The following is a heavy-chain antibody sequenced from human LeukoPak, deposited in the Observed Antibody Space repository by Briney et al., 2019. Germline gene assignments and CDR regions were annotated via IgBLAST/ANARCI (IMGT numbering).Heavy chain of an antibody. CDR1: GGSISSYY. D-gene: IGHD6-13*01. CDR2: IYTSGST. J-gene: IGHJ4*02. CDR3: AVRTEQYSSSWIDDY. Sequence: SETLSLTCTVSGGSISSYYWSWIRQPAGKGLEWIGRIYTSGSTNYNPSLKSRVTMSVDTSKNQFSLKLSSVTAADTAVYYCAVRTEQYSSSWIDDYWGQGTLVTVSS. V-gene: IGHV4-4*07.